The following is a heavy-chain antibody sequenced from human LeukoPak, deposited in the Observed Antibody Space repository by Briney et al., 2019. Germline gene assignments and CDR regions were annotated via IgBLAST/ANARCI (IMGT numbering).Heavy chain of an antibody. CDR3: ARVDSSSLDWFDP. CDR1: GYTFTSYD. Sequence: GASVKVSCKASGYTFTSYDINWVRQATGQGLEWMGWVNPNSGNTGYAQKFQGRVTMTRNTSISTAYMELSSLRSEDTAVYYCARVDSSSLDWFDPWGQGTLVTVSS. V-gene: IGHV1-8*01. J-gene: IGHJ5*02. D-gene: IGHD6-13*01. CDR2: VNPNSGNT.